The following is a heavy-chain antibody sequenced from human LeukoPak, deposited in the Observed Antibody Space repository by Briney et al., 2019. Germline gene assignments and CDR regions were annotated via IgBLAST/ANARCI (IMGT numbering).Heavy chain of an antibody. CDR2: FDPEDGET. J-gene: IGHJ4*02. V-gene: IGHV1-24*01. D-gene: IGHD6-13*01. CDR3: ATDVSGIAAAPEDY. Sequence: GASVKVSCKVSGYTLTELSMHWVRQAPGKGLEWMGGFDPEDGETIYAQKFQGRVTMTEDTSTDTAYMELSSLRSEDAAVYYCATDVSGIAAAPEDYWGQGTLVTVPS. CDR1: GYTLTELS.